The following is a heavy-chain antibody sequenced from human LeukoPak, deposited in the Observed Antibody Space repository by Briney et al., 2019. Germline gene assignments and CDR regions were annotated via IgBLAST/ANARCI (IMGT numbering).Heavy chain of an antibody. CDR1: GFTFSGFE. Sequence: LPGGSLRLSCAASGFTFSGFEMGWVRQAPGKGLEWVSYINSDGTTKSYADSVEGRFTISRDNAKKSLSLQMNSLRAEDTAVYYCAREDRTVVTAIRSFGYWGQGTLVTVSS. CDR2: INSDGTTK. J-gene: IGHJ4*02. V-gene: IGHV3-48*03. D-gene: IGHD2-21*02. CDR3: AREDRTVVTAIRSFGY.